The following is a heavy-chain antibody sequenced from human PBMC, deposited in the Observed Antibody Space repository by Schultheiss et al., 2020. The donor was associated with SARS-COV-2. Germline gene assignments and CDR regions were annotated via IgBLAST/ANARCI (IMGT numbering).Heavy chain of an antibody. CDR2: IYYSGST. Sequence: SETLSLTCTVSGGSISSSSYYWGWIRQPPGKGLEWIGSIYYSGSTYYNPSLKSRVTISVDTSKNQFSLKLSSVTAADTAVYYCARARSSITIFDWFDPWGQGTLVTVSS. D-gene: IGHD3-3*01. V-gene: IGHV4-39*07. CDR3: ARARSSITIFDWFDP. CDR1: GGSISSSSYY. J-gene: IGHJ5*02.